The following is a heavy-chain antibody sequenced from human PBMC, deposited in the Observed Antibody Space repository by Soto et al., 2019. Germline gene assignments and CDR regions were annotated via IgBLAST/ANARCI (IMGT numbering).Heavy chain of an antibody. V-gene: IGHV3-74*01. J-gene: IGHJ3*02. Sequence: DVQLVESGGGLVQPGGSLRLSCAASEFTFNVYWVHWVRQAAGKGLVWVAHMNRDGTNINYADSVKGRFTISRDHAKNALYLQMNSLRVEDTAVYYCVRDRGQPDAFDIWGQGTVVTVSA. D-gene: IGHD1-1*01. CDR1: EFTFNVYW. CDR2: MNRDGTNI. CDR3: VRDRGQPDAFDI.